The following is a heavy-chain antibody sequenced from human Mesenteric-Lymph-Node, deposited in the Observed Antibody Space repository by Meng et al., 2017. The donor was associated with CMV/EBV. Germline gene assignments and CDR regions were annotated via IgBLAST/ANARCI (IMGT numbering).Heavy chain of an antibody. Sequence: CAESGFTFSSYGMHWVRQAPGKGLEWVAVIWSDGINKYYVDSVKGRFSISRDNSKNTLFLQMNSLRVEDTALYYCATSIVAAGTVDFWGQGTLVTVSS. V-gene: IGHV3-33*01. J-gene: IGHJ4*02. CDR2: IWSDGINK. CDR3: ATSIVAAGTVDF. D-gene: IGHD6-13*01. CDR1: GFTFSSYG.